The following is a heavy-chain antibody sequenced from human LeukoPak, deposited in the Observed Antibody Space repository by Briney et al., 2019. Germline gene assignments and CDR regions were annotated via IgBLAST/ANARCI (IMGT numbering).Heavy chain of an antibody. CDR2: INHSGRT. CDR1: SGSISSSSYY. D-gene: IGHD3-10*01. Sequence: PSETLSLTCTVSSGSISSSSYYWGWIRQPPGKGLEWIGIINHSGRTYYKPSLKSRITISVDTSDNQFSLKLSSVTAADTAVYYCASLRTGDFDYWGQGALVTVSS. CDR3: ASLRTGDFDY. V-gene: IGHV4-39*01. J-gene: IGHJ4*02.